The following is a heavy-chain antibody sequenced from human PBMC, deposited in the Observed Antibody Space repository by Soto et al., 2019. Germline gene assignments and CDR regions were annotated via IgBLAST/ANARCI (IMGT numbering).Heavy chain of an antibody. J-gene: IGHJ3*02. D-gene: IGHD3-3*01. CDR1: GFTFSSYG. Sequence: WGSLRLSCAASGFTFSSYGMHWVRQAPGKGLEWGAVISYDGSNKYYADSVKGRFTISRDNSKNTLYLQMNSLRAEDTAVYYCAQDCSYDFWSGSYVDDPFDIWGQGTMVTVSS. CDR2: ISYDGSNK. CDR3: AQDCSYDFWSGSYVDDPFDI. V-gene: IGHV3-30*18.